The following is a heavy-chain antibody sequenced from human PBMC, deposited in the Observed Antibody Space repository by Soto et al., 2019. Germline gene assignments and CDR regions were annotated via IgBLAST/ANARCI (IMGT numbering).Heavy chain of an antibody. CDR1: GFTFSSYS. CDR2: ISSSSSYI. CDR3: ARDLDRDIVVVIDY. D-gene: IGHD2-15*01. V-gene: IGHV3-21*01. J-gene: IGHJ4*02. Sequence: PGGSLRLSCAASGFTFSSYSMNWVRQAPGKGLEWVSSISSSSSYIYYADSVKGRFTISRDNAKNSLYLQMNSLRAEDTAVYYCARDLDRDIVVVIDYWGQGTLVTVSS.